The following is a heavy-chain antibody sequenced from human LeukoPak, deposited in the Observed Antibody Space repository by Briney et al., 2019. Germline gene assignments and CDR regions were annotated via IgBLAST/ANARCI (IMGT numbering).Heavy chain of an antibody. V-gene: IGHV1-69*05. CDR2: IIPIFGTA. Sequence: SVKVSCKASGGTFSSYAISWVRQAPGQGLEWMGGIIPIFGTANYAQKFQGRVTITRNTSISTAYMELSSLRSEDTAAYYCARVVAARSYWFDPWGQGTLVTVSS. J-gene: IGHJ5*02. CDR3: ARVVAARSYWFDP. CDR1: GGTFSSYA. D-gene: IGHD6-6*01.